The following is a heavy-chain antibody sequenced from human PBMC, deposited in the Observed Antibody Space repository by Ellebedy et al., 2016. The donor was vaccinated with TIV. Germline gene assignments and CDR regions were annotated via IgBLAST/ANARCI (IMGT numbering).Heavy chain of an antibody. CDR2: IYRDGSGT. J-gene: IGHJ4*02. CDR1: GFIFSNYW. Sequence: GEFLKISCGASGFIFSNYWMHWVRQAPGKGLVWVSRIYRDGSGTDYADSVKGRFTFSRDNTRNTLYLQMNSLRVEDTAVYYCVRDGDGYNFDYWGQGALVTVSS. CDR3: VRDGDGYNFDY. V-gene: IGHV3-74*01. D-gene: IGHD5-24*01.